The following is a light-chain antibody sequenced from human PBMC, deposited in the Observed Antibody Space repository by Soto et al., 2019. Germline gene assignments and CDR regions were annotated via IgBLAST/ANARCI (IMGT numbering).Light chain of an antibody. V-gene: IGKV3-20*01. CDR2: DAS. J-gene: IGKJ5*01. CDR1: QSVSSY. Sequence: EIVLTQSPGTLSLSPGERATLSCRASQSVSSYLAWYQQKPGQAPRLLIYDASNRATGIPARFSGSGSWTDFTLTISRLEPEDFAVYYCLQYGSSPHTFGQGTRREIK. CDR3: LQYGSSPHT.